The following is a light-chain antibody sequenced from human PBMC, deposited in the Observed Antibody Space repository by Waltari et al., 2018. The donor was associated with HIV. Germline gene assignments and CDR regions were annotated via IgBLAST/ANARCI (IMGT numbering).Light chain of an antibody. CDR1: NRNIGFYSL. V-gene: IGLV2-14*01. CDR2: GVT. Sequence: QSALTQPASVSGSPGQSLTISCTGTNRNIGFYSLVSWDLQYPGKAPQLIIYGVTSRPSGVSSRFAGSKSGNTAALTISGLHVDDEADDYCSSYTSGDTVLFGGGTKLTVL. CDR3: SSYTSGDTVL. J-gene: IGLJ3*02.